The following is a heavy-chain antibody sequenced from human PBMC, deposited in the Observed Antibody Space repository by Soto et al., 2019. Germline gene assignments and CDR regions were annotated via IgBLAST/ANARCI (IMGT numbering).Heavy chain of an antibody. CDR1: GFTFSSYA. J-gene: IGHJ4*02. V-gene: IGHV3-64D*06. CDR2: ISSNGGSI. D-gene: IGHD2-15*01. Sequence: AGGALRLPCSASGFTFSSYALPLGRPAPGKGLEYVSGISSNGGSIFYADSVKGRFTISRDNSKNILYLQMTGLRVDDTAVYSCVKDRFGGTSGYFDSWGQGTLVTVSS. CDR3: VKDRFGGTSGYFDS.